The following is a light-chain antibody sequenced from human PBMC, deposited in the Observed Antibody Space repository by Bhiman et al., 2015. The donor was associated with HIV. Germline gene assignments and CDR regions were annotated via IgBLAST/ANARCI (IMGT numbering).Light chain of an antibody. Sequence: QSALTQPASLSGSPGQSITISCTGTSSDVGGYKYVSWYQQHPGKVPKLLIYDVSERPSGISDRFSGSKSGNTASLTISGLQAEDEADYYCSSYTSSSSLVFGTGTKVTVL. V-gene: IGLV2-14*03. J-gene: IGLJ1*01. CDR2: DVS. CDR3: SSYTSSSSLV. CDR1: SSDVGGYKY.